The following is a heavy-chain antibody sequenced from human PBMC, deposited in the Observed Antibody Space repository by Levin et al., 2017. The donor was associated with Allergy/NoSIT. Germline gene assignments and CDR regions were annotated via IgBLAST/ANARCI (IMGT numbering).Heavy chain of an antibody. CDR2: INHSGST. Sequence: PSETLSLTCAVYGGSFSGYYWSWIRQPPGKGLEWIGEINHSGSTNYNPSLKSRITISVDTSKNQFSLRLSSVTAADTAVYYCARSRVGGFDYWGQGTLVTVSS. CDR3: ARSRVGGFDY. J-gene: IGHJ4*02. CDR1: GGSFSGYY. V-gene: IGHV4-34*01. D-gene: IGHD2-2*01.